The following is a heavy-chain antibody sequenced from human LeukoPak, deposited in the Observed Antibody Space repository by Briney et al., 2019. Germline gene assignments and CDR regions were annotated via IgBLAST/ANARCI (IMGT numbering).Heavy chain of an antibody. CDR3: ARDSTRFDY. Sequence: PGGSLRLSCAASGFTFSSYSMNWVRQAPGKGLEWVSSISSSSTYIYYTDSMKGRFTISRDNAKNSLYLQMNSLRAEDTAVYYCARDSTRFDYWGQGTQVTVSS. J-gene: IGHJ4*02. CDR1: GFTFSSYS. V-gene: IGHV3-21*01. CDR2: ISSSSTYI.